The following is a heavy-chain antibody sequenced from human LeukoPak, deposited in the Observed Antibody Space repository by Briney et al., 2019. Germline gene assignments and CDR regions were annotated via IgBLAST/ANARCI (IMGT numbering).Heavy chain of an antibody. CDR2: ISGSGSIT. D-gene: IGHD3-22*01. V-gene: IGHV3-23*01. Sequence: GGSLRLSCAASGFTFSSYAMSWVRQAPGRGLEWVSGISGSGSITLYADSVKGRFAISRDNSKNTLYLQMNSLRAEDTAVYYCANTYYYDSSGYPHDALDIWGQGTMLTVSS. CDR1: GFTFSSYA. CDR3: ANTYYYDSSGYPHDALDI. J-gene: IGHJ3*02.